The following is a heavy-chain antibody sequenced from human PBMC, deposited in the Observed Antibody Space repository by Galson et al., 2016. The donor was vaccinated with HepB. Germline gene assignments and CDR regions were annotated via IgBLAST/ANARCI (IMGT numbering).Heavy chain of an antibody. J-gene: IGHJ6*02. Sequence: SLRLSCAASGFTFSSYGMHWVRQAPGKGLEWVANIKQDGSEKYYVDSVKGRFTISRDNAKNSLYLQMNSLRAEDTAVYYCARDRRYCSSTSCDFYYYCMDVWGQGTTVTVSS. CDR1: GFTFSSYG. CDR2: IKQDGSEK. V-gene: IGHV3-7*03. D-gene: IGHD2-2*01. CDR3: ARDRRYCSSTSCDFYYYCMDV.